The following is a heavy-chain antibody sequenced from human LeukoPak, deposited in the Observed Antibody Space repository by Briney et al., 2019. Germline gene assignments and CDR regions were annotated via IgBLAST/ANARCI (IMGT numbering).Heavy chain of an antibody. D-gene: IGHD4-23*01. Sequence: PGGSLRLSCAASGFTFSSYSMNWVRQAPGKGLEWVSSISSSSSYIYYADSVKGRFTISRDNAKNSLYLQMNSLRAEDTAVYYCARVGVGNRQTAVDYYYYYMDVWGKGTTVTVSS. CDR1: GFTFSSYS. CDR3: ARVGVGNRQTAVDYYYYYMDV. J-gene: IGHJ6*03. V-gene: IGHV3-21*01. CDR2: ISSSSSYI.